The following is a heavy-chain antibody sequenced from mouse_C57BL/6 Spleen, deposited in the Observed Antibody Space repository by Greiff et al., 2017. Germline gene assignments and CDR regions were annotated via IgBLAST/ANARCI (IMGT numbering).Heavy chain of an antibody. V-gene: IGHV14-3*01. D-gene: IGHD1-1*01. Sequence: VQLKQSVAELVRPGASVKLSCTASGFNIKNTYMHWVKQRPEQGLEWIGRIDPANGNTKYAPKFQGKATITADTSSNTAYLQLSSLTSEDTAIYYCARDYYGSSSLYAMDYWGQGTSVTVSS. CDR1: GFNIKNTY. CDR2: IDPANGNT. CDR3: ARDYYGSSSLYAMDY. J-gene: IGHJ4*01.